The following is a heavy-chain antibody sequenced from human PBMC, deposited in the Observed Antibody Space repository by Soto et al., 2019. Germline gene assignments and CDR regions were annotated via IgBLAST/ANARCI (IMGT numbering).Heavy chain of an antibody. V-gene: IGHV4-59*08. J-gene: IGHJ6*02. D-gene: IGHD3-10*01. CDR3: ARHGFGPLHGLVDV. Sequence: QVQLQESGPGLVKPSETLSLPCTVSGGSITNYYCSWFRQPPGKGLEWIGYINYDGYSAYNLSLKRRVTLSMAASKTQFSLMLESVTATDTAVYYCARHGFGPLHGLVDVWGPGTTVIVSS. CDR1: GGSITNYY. CDR2: INYDGYS.